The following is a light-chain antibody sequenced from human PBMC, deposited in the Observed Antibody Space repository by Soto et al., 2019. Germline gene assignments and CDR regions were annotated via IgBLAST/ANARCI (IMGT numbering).Light chain of an antibody. CDR3: QQYNNWPRT. CDR1: QSVSSSY. J-gene: IGKJ1*01. CDR2: GAS. V-gene: IGKV3-15*01. Sequence: ELVLTQSPGTLSLSPGERATPSCRASQSVSSSYLAWYQQKPGQAPRLLIYGASTRATGIPARFSGSGSGTEFTLTISSLQSEDFAVYYCQQYNNWPRTFGQGTKVDIK.